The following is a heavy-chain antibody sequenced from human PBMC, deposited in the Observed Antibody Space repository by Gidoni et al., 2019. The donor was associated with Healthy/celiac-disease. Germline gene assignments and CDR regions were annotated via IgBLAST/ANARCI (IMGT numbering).Heavy chain of an antibody. CDR2: MYSGGST. V-gene: IGHV3-66*01. J-gene: IGHJ6*02. Sequence: EVQLVESGGGLVQPGGSLRLSCAASGFTVSSNYMSWVRQAPGKGLEWVSVMYSGGSTYYADSEKGRFTISRDNSKNTLYLQMNSLRAEDTAVYYCARTFSYYYYGMDVWGQGTTVTVSS. CDR3: ARTFSYYYYGMDV. CDR1: GFTVSSNY.